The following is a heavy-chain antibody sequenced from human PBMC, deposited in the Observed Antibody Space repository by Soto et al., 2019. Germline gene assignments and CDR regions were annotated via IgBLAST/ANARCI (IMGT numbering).Heavy chain of an antibody. V-gene: IGHV4-31*03. CDR2: IYYSGTT. D-gene: IGHD1-26*01. Sequence: QVQLQESGPGLVKPSQTLSLTCTVSGDSISSGGYYWSWIRQHPGKGLEWIGYIYYSGTTYYNPSLESRVSIPANTTXNQFSLKVKSVTVADTAVYYCASTYYTGDSGPYDYWGQGTLVTVSS. CDR1: GDSISSGGYY. CDR3: ASTYYTGDSGPYDY. J-gene: IGHJ4*02.